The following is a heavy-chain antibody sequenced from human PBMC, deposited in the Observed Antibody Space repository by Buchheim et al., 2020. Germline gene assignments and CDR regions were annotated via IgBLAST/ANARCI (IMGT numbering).Heavy chain of an antibody. CDR1: GFTFSSYE. V-gene: IGHV3-48*03. D-gene: IGHD3-22*01. J-gene: IGHJ4*02. CDR2: ISRSGSTI. Sequence: EVQLVESGGGLVQPGGSLRLSCAASGFTFSSYEMNWVRQASGKGLEWVSYISRSGSTIYYADSVKGRFTISSDNAKNSLYLQMNSLRAEDTAVYYCARDSYYYDSSGLIDYWGQGTL. CDR3: ARDSYYYDSSGLIDY.